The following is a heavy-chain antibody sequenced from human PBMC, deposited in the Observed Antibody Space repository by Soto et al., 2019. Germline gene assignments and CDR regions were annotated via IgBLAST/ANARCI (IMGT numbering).Heavy chain of an antibody. J-gene: IGHJ4*02. Sequence: VHLLESGGGLVHPGGSLRLSCTASGFTFSNYAMTWVRQGPGKGLQWVAGINGGGDSPHYADSVKGRFIISRDNSNNTLVLQMRSLRVDDTALYYCAKRGKFGGFDSWGQGTLLTVSS. V-gene: IGHV3-23*01. D-gene: IGHD3-10*01. CDR2: INGGGDSP. CDR3: AKRGKFGGFDS. CDR1: GFTFSNYA.